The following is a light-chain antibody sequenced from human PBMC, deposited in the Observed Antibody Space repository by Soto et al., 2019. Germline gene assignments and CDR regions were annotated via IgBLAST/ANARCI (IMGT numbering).Light chain of an antibody. Sequence: EIVLTQSPGTLSLSPGERATLSCRASQSISSSYLAWYQQKPGQAPRLLIYGASTWATGVPDRFSGSGSGTDFTLTFSRLEPEDFAVYYCQLYDNSLYTFGQGTKLEIK. V-gene: IGKV3-20*01. CDR1: QSISSSY. CDR2: GAS. CDR3: QLYDNSLYT. J-gene: IGKJ2*01.